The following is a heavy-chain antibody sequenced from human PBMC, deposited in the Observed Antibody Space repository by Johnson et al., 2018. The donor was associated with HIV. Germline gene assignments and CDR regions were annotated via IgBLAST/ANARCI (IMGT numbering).Heavy chain of an antibody. CDR3: AKEMLATRSPHAFDI. V-gene: IGHV3-30*02. J-gene: IGHJ3*02. CDR1: GFTFSSYG. Sequence: QEQLVESGGGVVQPGGSLRLSCAASGFTFSSYGMHWVRQAPGKGLEWVAFIRYDGSNKYYADSVKGRFTISRDNSKNTLYLQMNSLRAEDTAVYYCAKEMLATRSPHAFDIWGQGTMVTVSS. CDR2: IRYDGSNK. D-gene: IGHD2-8*01.